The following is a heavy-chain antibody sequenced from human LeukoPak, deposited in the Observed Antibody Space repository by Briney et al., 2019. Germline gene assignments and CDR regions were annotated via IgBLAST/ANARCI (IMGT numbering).Heavy chain of an antibody. CDR3: ARADGIAARRDYYYYMDV. CDR1: GYTFTSYY. Sequence: GASVKVSCKASGYTFTSYYMHWVRQAPGQGLEWMGIINPSGGSTSYAQKFQGRVTMTRDMSTSTVYMELSSLRSEDTAAYYCARADGIAARRDYYYYMDVWGKGTTVTVSS. V-gene: IGHV1-46*01. J-gene: IGHJ6*03. CDR2: INPSGGST. D-gene: IGHD6-6*01.